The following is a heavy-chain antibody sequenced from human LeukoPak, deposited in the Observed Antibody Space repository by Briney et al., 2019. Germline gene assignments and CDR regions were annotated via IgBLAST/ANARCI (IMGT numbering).Heavy chain of an antibody. CDR1: GGSISSGSYY. CDR3: ASNTGTIFDY. CDR2: IYSSGST. J-gene: IGHJ4*02. Sequence: SETLSLTCTVSGGSISSGSYYWSWIRQPAGKGLEWIGRIYSSGSTNYNPSLKSRVTISLDTSKKQFSLKLSSVTAADTAVYYCASNTGTIFDYWGQGALVTVSS. V-gene: IGHV4-61*02. D-gene: IGHD7-27*01.